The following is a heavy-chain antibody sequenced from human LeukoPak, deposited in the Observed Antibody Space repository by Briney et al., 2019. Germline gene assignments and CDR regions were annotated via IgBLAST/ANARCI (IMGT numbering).Heavy chain of an antibody. CDR1: GFTFSSYG. D-gene: IGHD6-13*01. J-gene: IGHJ1*01. CDR2: ISYGGTNK. CDR3: AKASIAAAGGYFQH. Sequence: GRSLRLSCAASGFTFSSYGMHWVRQAPGKGLEWVALISYGGTNKYYGDSVKGRFTISRDKSKNTLFLQMNSLRAEDTAVYYCAKASIAAAGGYFQHWGQGTLVTVSS. V-gene: IGHV3-30*18.